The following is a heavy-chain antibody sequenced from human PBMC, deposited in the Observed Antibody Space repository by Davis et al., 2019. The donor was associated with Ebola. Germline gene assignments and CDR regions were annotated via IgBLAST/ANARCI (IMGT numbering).Heavy chain of an antibody. CDR3: ARELIAARRWGTYYYYGMDV. CDR2: ISSSGSTI. J-gene: IGHJ6*02. V-gene: IGHV3-11*01. D-gene: IGHD6-6*01. CDR1: GFTFSDYH. Sequence: GGPLRPPCPASGFTFSDYHMSWTRQAPGKGLEWVSYISSSGSTIYYADSVKGRFTISRDNAKNSLYLQMNSLRAEDTAVYYCARELIAARRWGTYYYYGMDVWGQGTTVTVSS.